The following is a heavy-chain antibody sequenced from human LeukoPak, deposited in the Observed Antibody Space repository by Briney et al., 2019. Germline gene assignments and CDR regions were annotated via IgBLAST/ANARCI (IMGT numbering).Heavy chain of an antibody. V-gene: IGHV3-9*01. J-gene: IGHJ4*02. CDR3: AKDMSSSGWEGGFDY. CDR1: GFTFDDYA. D-gene: IGHD6-19*01. CDR2: ISWNSGSI. Sequence: PGGSLRLSCAASGFTFDDYAMHWVRQAPGKGLEWVSGISWNSGSIGYADSVKGRFTISRDNAKNSLYLQMNSLRAEDTALYYCAKDMSSSGWEGGFDYWGQGTLVTVSS.